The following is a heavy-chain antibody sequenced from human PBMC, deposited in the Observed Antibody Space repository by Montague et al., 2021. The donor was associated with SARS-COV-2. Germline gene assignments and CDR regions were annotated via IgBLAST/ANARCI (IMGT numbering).Heavy chain of an antibody. V-gene: IGHV4-39*01. CDR1: GGSISSSSYY. J-gene: IGHJ5*02. CDR3: ARQGDQLLLEYWFDP. CDR2: IYYSGST. D-gene: IGHD2-2*01. Sequence: ETLSLTCTVSGGSISSSSYYWGWIRQPPGKGLEWIGSIYYSGSTYYNPSLKSRVTISVDTSKNQFSLKLSSVTAADAAVYYCARQGDQLLLEYWFDPWGQGTRVAVSS.